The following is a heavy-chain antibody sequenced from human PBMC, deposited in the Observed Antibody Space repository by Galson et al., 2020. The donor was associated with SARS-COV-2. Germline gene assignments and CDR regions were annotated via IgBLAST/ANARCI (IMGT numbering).Heavy chain of an antibody. V-gene: IGHV3-74*01. D-gene: IGHD5-18*01. CDR3: ATQEFYYGRDGYEVSDYGMDG. J-gene: IGHJ6*02. CDR1: GLTFSNYW. Sequence: QPEASLRLSCADSGLTFSNYWLHWVRHAPGKGQVWVSRINGHGRSRTYADSLKARFTISRDNAKNTLYLQMNSLRAEETAVYYCATQEFYYGRDGYEVSDYGMDGWGQGTTVSVSS. CDR2: INGHGRSR.